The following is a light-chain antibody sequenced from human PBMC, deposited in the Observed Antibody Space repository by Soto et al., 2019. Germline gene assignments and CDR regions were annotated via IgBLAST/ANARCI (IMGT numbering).Light chain of an antibody. CDR3: SSYATNRDIL. V-gene: IGLV2-14*03. CDR2: DVA. Sequence: QSALTQPASVSGSPGQSITISCAGTSSDFRRYDLVSWYQQHPGKAPKLIIYDVANRPSGVSSRFSGSKSGNTASLTISGLQAEDEADYYCSSYATNRDILFGGGTKVTVL. CDR1: SSDFRRYDL. J-gene: IGLJ2*01.